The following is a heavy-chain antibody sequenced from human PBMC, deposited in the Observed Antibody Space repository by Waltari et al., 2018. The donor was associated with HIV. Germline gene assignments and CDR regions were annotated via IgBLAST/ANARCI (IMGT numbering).Heavy chain of an antibody. CDR3: ARDYGDFRGLGWYFDL. D-gene: IGHD4-17*01. V-gene: IGHV1-2*02. J-gene: IGHJ2*01. CDR2: INPKSGDT. Sequence: QVLLVQSGAEVKKPGASVKVSCRTSGYTFIDYFIHWVRQAPGQGLEWMGWINPKSGDTNYAQKFQGRVTMTRDTSINTAFMEMSRLRSDDTALYYCARDYGDFRGLGWYFDLWGRGTLVTVSS. CDR1: GYTFIDYF.